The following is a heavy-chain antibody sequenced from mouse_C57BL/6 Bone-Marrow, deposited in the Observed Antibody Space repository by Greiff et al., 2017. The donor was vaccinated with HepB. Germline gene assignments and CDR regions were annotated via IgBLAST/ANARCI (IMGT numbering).Heavy chain of an antibody. CDR1: GYTFTGYW. CDR3: ARYGDDYGNDDVYAMDY. V-gene: IGHV1-9*01. Sequence: QVQLQQSGAELMKPGASVKLSCKATGYTFTGYWLEWVKQRPGPGLEWIGEILPGSGSTNYNEKFKGKATFTADTSSNTAYMQLSSLTTEDSASYYCARYGDDYGNDDVYAMDYWGQGTSVTVTS. D-gene: IGHD2-2*01. J-gene: IGHJ4*01. CDR2: ILPGSGST.